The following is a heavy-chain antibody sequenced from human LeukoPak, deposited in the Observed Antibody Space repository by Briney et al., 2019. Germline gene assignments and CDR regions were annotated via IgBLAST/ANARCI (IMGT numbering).Heavy chain of an antibody. CDR2: ISYDGSNK. CDR3: ARVPGIAAAGTYYYYYGMDV. D-gene: IGHD6-13*01. Sequence: GGSLRLSCAASGFTFSSYAMHWVRQAPGKGLEWVAVISYDGSNKYYADSVKGPFTISRDNSKNKLYLQMNSLRAEDTAVYYCARVPGIAAAGTYYYYYGMDVWGQGTTVTVSS. J-gene: IGHJ6*02. CDR1: GFTFSSYA. V-gene: IGHV3-30*04.